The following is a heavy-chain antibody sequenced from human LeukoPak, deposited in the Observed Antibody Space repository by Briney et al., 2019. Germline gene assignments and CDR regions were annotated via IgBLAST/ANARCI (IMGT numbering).Heavy chain of an antibody. CDR2: ISAYNGNT. V-gene: IGHV1-18*01. CDR3: ARELRWREHYNYMDV. J-gene: IGHJ6*03. Sequence: ASVKVSCKASGYTFTSYGISWVRQAPGQGLEWMGWISAYNGNTNYAQKLQGRVTMTTDTSTSTAYMELRSLRSDDTAVYYCARELRWREHYNYMDVWGKGTTVTVSS. D-gene: IGHD4-23*01. CDR1: GYTFTSYG.